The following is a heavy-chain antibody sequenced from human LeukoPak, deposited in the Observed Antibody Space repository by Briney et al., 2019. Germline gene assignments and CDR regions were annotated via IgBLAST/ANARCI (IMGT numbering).Heavy chain of an antibody. J-gene: IGHJ4*02. CDR3: ARWALAVAGLHFDY. CDR1: GYTFTSYY. V-gene: IGHV1-2*02. CDR2: INPNSGGT. Sequence: ASVKVSCKASGYTFTSYYMHWVRQAPGQGLEWMGWINPNSGGTNYAQKFQGRVTMTRDTSISTAYMELSRLRSDDTAVYYCARWALAVAGLHFDYWGQGTLVTVSS. D-gene: IGHD6-19*01.